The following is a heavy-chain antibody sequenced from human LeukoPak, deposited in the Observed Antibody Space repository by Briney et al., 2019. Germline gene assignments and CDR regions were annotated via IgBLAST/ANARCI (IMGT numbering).Heavy chain of an antibody. CDR3: AAGTAADY. V-gene: IGHV3-11*03. CDR2: ISSSSANR. J-gene: IGHJ4*02. Sequence: SLRLSCVVSGIPFSDYYINWIRQAPGTGLEWISYISSSSANRDYAASVKGRFTISRDNAKTVPYLPMNSLRVEDTAVYYCAAGTAADYWGLGTLVAVSS. CDR1: GIPFSDYY. D-gene: IGHD6-13*01.